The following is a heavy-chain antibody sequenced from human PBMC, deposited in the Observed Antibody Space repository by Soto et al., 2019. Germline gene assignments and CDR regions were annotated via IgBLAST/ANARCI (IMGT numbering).Heavy chain of an antibody. D-gene: IGHD2-21*02. J-gene: IGHJ6*02. CDR1: GLSLRTTGVG. CDR3: VQSRCGGDCLEIYSSHAYNGLDV. CDR2: LYWDDDK. Sequence: QLTLKESGPTLVKPTQTLTLICTVSGLSLRTTGVGVGWVRQPPGKALEWLALLYWDDDKRYSPSLRSRLTIAKDISEKQVVLTMTNMDTVYTATYYCVQSRCGGDCLEIYSSHAYNGLDVWGQGTTVTVSS. V-gene: IGHV2-5*02.